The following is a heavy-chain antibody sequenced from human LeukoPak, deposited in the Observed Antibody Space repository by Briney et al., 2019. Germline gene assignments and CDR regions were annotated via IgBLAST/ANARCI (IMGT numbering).Heavy chain of an antibody. D-gene: IGHD6-13*01. CDR2: IYSDGST. Sequence: GGSVRLSCAVSGFPVSSNFMSWVRQAPGKGLEWVSVIYSDGSTYYADSVKGRFTISRDNSKNTLYLQMNSLRAEDTAVYYCARVDTSSWYEFAYWGQGTLVTVSS. J-gene: IGHJ4*02. V-gene: IGHV3-53*01. CDR1: GFPVSSNF. CDR3: ARVDTSSWYEFAY.